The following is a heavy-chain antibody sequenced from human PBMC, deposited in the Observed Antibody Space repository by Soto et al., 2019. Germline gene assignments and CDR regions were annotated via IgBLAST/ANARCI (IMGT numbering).Heavy chain of an antibody. J-gene: IGHJ6*02. V-gene: IGHV3-30*04. Sequence: QVQLVESGGGVVQPGRSLRLSCAASGLTFSSYAMHWIRQAPGKGLEWVAVLSDDGSIAFNGDSVKGRFTISRDNSQNTLYLLMNSLRPEDTAVYYCATCSGGRCYGALGGTLDYYGMDVWGQGTTVTVSS. D-gene: IGHD2-15*01. CDR2: LSDDGSIA. CDR3: ATCSGGRCYGALGGTLDYYGMDV. CDR1: GLTFSSYA.